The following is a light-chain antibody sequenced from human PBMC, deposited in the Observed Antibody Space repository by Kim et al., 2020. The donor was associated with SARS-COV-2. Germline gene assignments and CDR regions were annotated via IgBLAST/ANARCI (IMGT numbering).Light chain of an antibody. CDR1: SSDVGGYNY. Sequence: QSALTQPASVSGSPGQSITISCTGTSSDVGGYNYVSWYQQHPGKAPKLMIYDVSKRPSGVSNRFSGSKSGNTASLTISGLQAEDEADYYCSSYTSSSTSWVFGGGTQLADL. V-gene: IGLV2-14*01. CDR2: DVS. J-gene: IGLJ3*02. CDR3: SSYTSSSTSWV.